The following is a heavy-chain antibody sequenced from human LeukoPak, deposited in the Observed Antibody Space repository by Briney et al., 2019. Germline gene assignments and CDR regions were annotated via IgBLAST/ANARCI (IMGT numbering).Heavy chain of an antibody. CDR3: ARGGDYYDSSGFKEGNY. D-gene: IGHD3-22*01. CDR1: GYTFTDYH. V-gene: IGHV1-2*02. Sequence: ASVKVSCKTSGYTFTDYHMHWVRQAPGQGLEWIGWIVPKSGGTTYAQNFQGRVTLTRDTSISTAYMELSRLRSDDTAVYYCARGGDYYDSSGFKEGNYWGQGTLVTVSS. CDR2: IVPKSGGT. J-gene: IGHJ4*02.